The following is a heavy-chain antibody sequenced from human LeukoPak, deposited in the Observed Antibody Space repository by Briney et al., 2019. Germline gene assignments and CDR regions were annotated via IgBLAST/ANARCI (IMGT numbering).Heavy chain of an antibody. CDR2: ISAYSGRT. Sequence: GASVKVSCMASGYTFTTYGLSWVRQAPGQGLEWMGWISAYSGRTNYGEKVQDRVTMTTDTSTSTAYMELRSLRSDDTAVYYCARGLDYYDGTGYRSYWYFDLWGRGTLVTVSS. D-gene: IGHD3-22*01. CDR3: ARGLDYYDGTGYRSYWYFDL. J-gene: IGHJ2*01. CDR1: GYTFTTYG. V-gene: IGHV1-18*01.